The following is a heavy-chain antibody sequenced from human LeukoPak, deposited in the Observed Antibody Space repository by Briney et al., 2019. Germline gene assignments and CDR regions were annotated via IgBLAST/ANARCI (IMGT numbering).Heavy chain of an antibody. Sequence: SETLSLTCTVSDGSISSYYWSGTGQPPGKGLEWIGYIYYSGNTNYNPSPKSRDTISVDTTKNQFSLKLSSVTAADTPVYYCARDCTMVRGDAFDIWGQGTMVTVFS. CDR1: DGSISSYY. CDR2: IYYSGNT. CDR3: ARDCTMVRGDAFDI. V-gene: IGHV4-59*01. J-gene: IGHJ3*02. D-gene: IGHD3-10*01.